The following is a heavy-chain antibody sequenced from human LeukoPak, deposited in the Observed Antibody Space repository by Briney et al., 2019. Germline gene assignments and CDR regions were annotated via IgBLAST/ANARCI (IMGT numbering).Heavy chain of an antibody. Sequence: GGSLRLXCAASGFTFSSYSMNWVRQAPGKELEWVSSISSSSSYIYYADSVKGRFTISRDNAKNSLYLQMNSLRAEDTAVYYCARAYDYVWGSYRQSFDYWGQGTLVTVSS. CDR3: ARAYDYVWGSYRQSFDY. V-gene: IGHV3-21*01. J-gene: IGHJ4*02. CDR2: ISSSSSYI. D-gene: IGHD3-16*02. CDR1: GFTFSSYS.